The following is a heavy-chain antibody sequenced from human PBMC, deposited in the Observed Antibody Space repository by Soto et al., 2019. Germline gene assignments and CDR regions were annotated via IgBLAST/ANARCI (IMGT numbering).Heavy chain of an antibody. CDR2: IYHSGST. V-gene: IGHV4-30-2*01. J-gene: IGHJ2*01. CDR3: IRGVRSVSAFLLNRSSDL. D-gene: IGHD6-13*01. Sequence: WRYIRQKKGKGLEWIGYIYHSGSTYYNPSLKSRVTISVDRSKNQFSLKLSSVTVFFFAAEDGIRGVRSVSAFLLNRSSDL.